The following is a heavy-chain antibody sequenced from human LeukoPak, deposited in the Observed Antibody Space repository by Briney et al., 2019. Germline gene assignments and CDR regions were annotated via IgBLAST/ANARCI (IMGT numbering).Heavy chain of an antibody. V-gene: IGHV3-53*05. J-gene: IGHJ4*02. D-gene: IGHD3-22*01. CDR3: ARDRNYYDSSGEFDY. CDR2: IYSGGNT. Sequence: GGSLRLSCAASGFTVSSNYMSWVRQAPGKGLEWVSVIYSGGNTYYADSVKGRFTISRDNSKNTLYLQMNSLRAEDTAVYYCARDRNYYDSSGEFDYWGQGTLVTVSS. CDR1: GFTVSSNY.